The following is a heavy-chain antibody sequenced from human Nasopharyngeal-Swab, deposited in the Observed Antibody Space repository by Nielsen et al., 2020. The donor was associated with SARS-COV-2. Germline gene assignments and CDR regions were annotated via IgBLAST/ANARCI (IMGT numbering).Heavy chain of an antibody. Sequence: GALKISCAASGFIFSESAMHWVRQASGKGLEWLGRIGDKAHNYATTYGASMKGRFTISRDDSKNTAFLQMDSLKTEDTALYYCTTDFYFDYWGQGALVTVSS. CDR2: IGDKAHNYAT. CDR3: TTDFYFDY. J-gene: IGHJ4*02. V-gene: IGHV3-73*01. CDR1: GFIFSESA.